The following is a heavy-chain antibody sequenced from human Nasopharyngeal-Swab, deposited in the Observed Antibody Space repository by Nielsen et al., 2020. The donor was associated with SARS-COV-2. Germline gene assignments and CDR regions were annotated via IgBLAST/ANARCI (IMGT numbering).Heavy chain of an antibody. J-gene: IGHJ6*02. CDR2: IYYSGST. Sequence: RQAPGKGLEWTGYIYYSGSTYYNPPLKSRVTISVDTSKNQFSLKLSSVTAADTAVYYCARDAAGYCSSTSCYAGTGMDVWGQGTTVTVSS. CDR3: ARDAAGYCSSTSCYAGTGMDV. V-gene: IGHV4-30-4*01. D-gene: IGHD2-2*01.